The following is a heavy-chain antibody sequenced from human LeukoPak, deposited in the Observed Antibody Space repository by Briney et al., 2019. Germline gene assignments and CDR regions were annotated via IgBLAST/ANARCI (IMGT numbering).Heavy chain of an antibody. CDR3: AKSVLGVAGRGYMDV. D-gene: IGHD3-10*01. J-gene: IGHJ6*03. CDR2: ISGSGGMT. CDR1: GITFNNYA. V-gene: IGHV3-23*01. Sequence: GGSLRLSCAVSGITFNNYAMNWIRQAPGKGLEWVPDISGSGGMTYYADSVKGRFTISRDNSQKKLYLHMSNLRVEDTAIYFCAKSVLGVAGRGYMDVWGKGTTVTVSS.